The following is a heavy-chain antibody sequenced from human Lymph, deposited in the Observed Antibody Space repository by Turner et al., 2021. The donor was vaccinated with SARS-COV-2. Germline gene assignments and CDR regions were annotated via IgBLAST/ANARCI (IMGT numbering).Heavy chain of an antibody. CDR3: ANLYPTVSWEFPYAMDV. D-gene: IGHD3-16*01. Sequence: EVQLLESGGGLVQPGGSLRLSCAASGFTFNNYAMGWVRQAPGKGLEWVSTISGSGGSTYYADSVKGRFTISRDNSKNTLYLQMKSLRAEDTAVYYCANLYPTVSWEFPYAMDVWGQGTTVTVSS. V-gene: IGHV3-23*01. J-gene: IGHJ6*02. CDR1: GFTFNNYA. CDR2: ISGSGGST.